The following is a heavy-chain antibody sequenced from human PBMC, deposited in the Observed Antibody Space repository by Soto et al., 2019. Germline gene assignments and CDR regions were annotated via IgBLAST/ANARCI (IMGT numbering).Heavy chain of an antibody. D-gene: IGHD2-2*02. CDR2: ISGSGGST. CDR3: AKEAREDIVVVPAAIRRPFDI. V-gene: IGHV3-23*01. Sequence: EVQLLESGGGLVQPGGSLRLSCAASGFTFSSYAMSWVRQAPGKGLEWVSAISGSGGSTYYADSVKGRFTISRDNSKNTLYLQMNSLRAEDTAVYYFAKEAREDIVVVPAAIRRPFDIWGQGTMVTVSS. CDR1: GFTFSSYA. J-gene: IGHJ3*02.